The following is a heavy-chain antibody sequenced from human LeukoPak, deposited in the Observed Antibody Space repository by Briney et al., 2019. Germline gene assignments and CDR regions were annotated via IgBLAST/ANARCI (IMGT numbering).Heavy chain of an antibody. CDR1: GYTFTSYP. CDR2: INFVNGNT. J-gene: IGHJ4*02. Sequence: HRASVKVSCKTSGYTFTSYPMHWVRQAPGQRLEWMGWINFVNGNTKYSQKFQGRVTITRDTSASTAYMELSSLRSEDTAVYYCATGNESAYFDYWGQGTLVTVSS. V-gene: IGHV1-3*01. CDR3: ATGNESAYFDY.